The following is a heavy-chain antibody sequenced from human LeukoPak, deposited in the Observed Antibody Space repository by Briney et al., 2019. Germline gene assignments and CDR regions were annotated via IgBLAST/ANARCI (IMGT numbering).Heavy chain of an antibody. CDR2: IYTSENT. Sequence: PSETLSLTCTVSGGYIGGYYWSSIRQPAGKGLEWIGRIYTSENTDYNPSLKSRVTMSVDMSTSQFSLRLTSVTAADTAVYYCAREGDYGDYSKSFYYMDVWGKGTTVTVSS. D-gene: IGHD4-17*01. CDR3: AREGDYGDYSKSFYYMDV. CDR1: GGYIGGYY. J-gene: IGHJ6*03. V-gene: IGHV4-4*07.